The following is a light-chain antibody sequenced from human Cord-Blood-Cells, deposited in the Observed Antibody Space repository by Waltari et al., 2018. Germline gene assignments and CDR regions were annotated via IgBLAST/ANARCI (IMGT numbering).Light chain of an antibody. Sequence: EIVMTQSPATLSVSPGERATLSGRASQSVSSNLVWYQQKPGQAPSLLIYGASTRATGIPARFSGSGSGTEFTLTISSLQSEDFAVYYCQQYNNWPPSYSFGQGTKLEIK. CDR2: GAS. CDR1: QSVSSN. CDR3: QQYNNWPPSYS. V-gene: IGKV3-15*01. J-gene: IGKJ2*03.